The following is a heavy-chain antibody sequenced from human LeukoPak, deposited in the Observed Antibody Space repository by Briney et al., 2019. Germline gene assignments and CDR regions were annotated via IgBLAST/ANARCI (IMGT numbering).Heavy chain of an antibody. CDR2: IYYSGST. D-gene: IGHD6-13*01. J-gene: IGHJ3*02. V-gene: IGHV4-59*01. CDR3: ARGRYSSTPRGAFDI. CDR1: DGSISSYY. Sequence: SETLSLTCNVSDGSISSYYWSWIRQPPGKGLEWIGYIYYSGSTNYNPSLKSRVTISVDTSKNQFSLKLSSVTAADPAVYYCARGRYSSTPRGAFDIWGQGTMVTVSP.